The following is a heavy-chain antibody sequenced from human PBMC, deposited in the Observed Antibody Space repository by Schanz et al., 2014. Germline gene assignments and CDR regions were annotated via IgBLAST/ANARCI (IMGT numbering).Heavy chain of an antibody. CDR3: ARGRVLES. Sequence: EVQLAESGGGLVQPGGSLRLSCAASGFTFSGFWMTWVRQAPGKGLEWVANIKKDGREKYYVDSVKGRFTISRDNAKNSLFLQMNSLRPEDTAVYYCARGRVLESWGQGTLVTVSS. V-gene: IGHV3-7*01. CDR2: IKKDGREK. J-gene: IGHJ5*02. CDR1: GFTFSGFW. D-gene: IGHD1-1*01.